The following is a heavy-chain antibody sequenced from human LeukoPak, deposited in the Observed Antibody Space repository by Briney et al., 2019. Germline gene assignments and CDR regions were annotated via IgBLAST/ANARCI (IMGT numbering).Heavy chain of an antibody. CDR3: AKDGDFNSPLDGNYYYYIDV. J-gene: IGHJ6*03. CDR2: ISSSSSYI. CDR1: GFTFSSYS. V-gene: IGHV3-21*04. Sequence: GGSLRLSCAASGFTFSSYSMNWVRQAPGKGLEWVSSISSSSSYIYYADSVKGRFTISRDNTKNSLYLQMNNLRSGDTAVYYCAKDGDFNSPLDGNYYYYIDVWGEGTTVTVSS. D-gene: IGHD2-21*02.